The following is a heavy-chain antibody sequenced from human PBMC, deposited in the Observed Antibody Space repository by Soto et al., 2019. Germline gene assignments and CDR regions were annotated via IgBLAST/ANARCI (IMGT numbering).Heavy chain of an antibody. V-gene: IGHV3-23*01. CDR2: ISASGDNA. Sequence: EGALRVSWSVSGFIFCSYAMSWVRQAPGKGLEWVSAISASGDNAYYADSVKGRFTISRDRSKSLYLQMKSLRAEDTAIYYCAKFFVAGTRGYFDSWGQGTLVTVSS. J-gene: IGHJ4*02. CDR1: GFIFCSYA. D-gene: IGHD6-19*01. CDR3: AKFFVAGTRGYFDS.